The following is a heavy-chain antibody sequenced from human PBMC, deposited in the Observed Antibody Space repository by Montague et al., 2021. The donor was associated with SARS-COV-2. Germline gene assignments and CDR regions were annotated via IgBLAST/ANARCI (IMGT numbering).Heavy chain of an antibody. D-gene: IGHD3-9*01. CDR1: GGSIISTTSN. V-gene: IGHV4-39*01. CDR3: ARDRPRYGWFDP. Sequence: SETLSLTCTVSGGSIISTTSNWGWIRQPPGKGLEWIGSIYYTANTYYTPSLKTRVTISVDTSKNQFSLRLRSVTAADTAVYYCARDRPRYGWFDPWGQGTLVTVSS. J-gene: IGHJ5*02. CDR2: IYYTANT.